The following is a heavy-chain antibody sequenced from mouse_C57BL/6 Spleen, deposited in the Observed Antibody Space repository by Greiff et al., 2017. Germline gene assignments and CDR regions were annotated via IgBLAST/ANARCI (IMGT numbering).Heavy chain of an antibody. Sequence: VQLQQSGPELVKPGASVKIPCTASGYTFTDYNMDWVKQSHGKSLEWIGDINPNNGGTIYNQKFKGKATLTVDKSSSPAYMELRSLTSEDPAVYYCARRSTTVVNYAMDYWGQGTSVTVSS. CDR2: INPNNGGT. CDR1: GYTFTDYN. V-gene: IGHV1-18*01. J-gene: IGHJ4*01. D-gene: IGHD1-1*01. CDR3: ARRSTTVVNYAMDY.